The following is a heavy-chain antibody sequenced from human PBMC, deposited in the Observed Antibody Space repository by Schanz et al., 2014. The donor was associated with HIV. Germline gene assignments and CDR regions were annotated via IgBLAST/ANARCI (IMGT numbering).Heavy chain of an antibody. CDR3: ARVVVVVADGDWYFDL. J-gene: IGHJ2*01. D-gene: IGHD3-22*01. CDR1: GFTFSDCW. CDR2: IKHDGSEK. V-gene: IGHV3-7*03. Sequence: EVHLVESGGGMVQPGGSLTLSCAASGFTFSDCWMAWVRQAPGKGLEWVANIKHDGSEKHYVASVKGRFTISRDNAKNSLYLQMSSLRAEDTALYYCARVVVVVADGDWYFDLWGRGTLVTVSS.